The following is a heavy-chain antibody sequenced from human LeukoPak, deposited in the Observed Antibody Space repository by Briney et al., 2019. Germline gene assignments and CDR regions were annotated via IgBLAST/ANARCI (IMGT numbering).Heavy chain of an antibody. Sequence: SQTLSLTCAVSGGSISSGGYSWSWIRLPPGKGLEWIGYIYHSGSTYYNPSLKSRVTISVDRSKNQFSLKLSSVTAADTAVYYCARVITMVRGVIPAPNWFDPWGQGTLVTVSS. CDR1: GGSISSGGYS. D-gene: IGHD3-10*01. V-gene: IGHV4-30-2*01. CDR3: ARVITMVRGVIPAPNWFDP. J-gene: IGHJ5*02. CDR2: IYHSGST.